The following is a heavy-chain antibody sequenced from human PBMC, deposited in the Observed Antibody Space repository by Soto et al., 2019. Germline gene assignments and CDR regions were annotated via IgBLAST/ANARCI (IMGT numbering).Heavy chain of an antibody. CDR1: GYTFTSYG. J-gene: IGHJ3*02. Sequence: APVKVSCKASGYTFTSYGISWVRQAPGQGLEWMGWISAYNGNTNYAQKLQGRVTMTTDTSTSTAYMELRSLRSDDTAVYYCAGSMTPSEFGAFDIWGQGTMVTVSS. CDR2: ISAYNGNT. CDR3: AGSMTPSEFGAFDI. D-gene: IGHD3-16*01. V-gene: IGHV1-18*01.